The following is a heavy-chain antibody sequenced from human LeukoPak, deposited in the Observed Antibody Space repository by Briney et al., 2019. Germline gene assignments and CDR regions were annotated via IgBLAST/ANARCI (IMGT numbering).Heavy chain of an antibody. CDR3: AKGCSSTSCSGGNFDY. D-gene: IGHD2-2*01. CDR1: GFSFSTYG. CDR2: IPTSGGIT. Sequence: SGGSLRLSCADSGFSFSTYGMSWVRQAPGKGLEWVSGIPTSGGITYYADSVKGRFTISRDNSKNTLYLQMNSLRAEDTAVYYCAKGCSSTSCSGGNFDYWGQGTLVTVSS. J-gene: IGHJ4*02. V-gene: IGHV3-NL1*01.